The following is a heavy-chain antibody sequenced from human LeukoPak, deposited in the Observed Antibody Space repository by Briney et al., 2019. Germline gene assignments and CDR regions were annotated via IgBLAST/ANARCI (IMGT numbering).Heavy chain of an antibody. CDR1: GGSFSGYY. D-gene: IGHD1-14*01. CDR3: AADSGGPFDY. CDR2: INHSGST. V-gene: IGHV4-34*01. J-gene: IGHJ4*02. Sequence: SETLSLTCAVYGGSFSGYYWSWIRQPPGKGLEWIGEINHSGSTNYNPSLKSRVTISVDTSKNQFSRKLSSVTAADTAVYYCAADSGGPFDYWGQGTLVTVSS.